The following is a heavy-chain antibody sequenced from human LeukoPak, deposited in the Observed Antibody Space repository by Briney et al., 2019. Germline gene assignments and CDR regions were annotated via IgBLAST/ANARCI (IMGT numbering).Heavy chain of an antibody. Sequence: SETLSLTCAVYGGSFSGYYWSWIRQPAGKGLEWIGRIYTSGSTNYNPSLKSRVTMSVDTSKNQFSLKLSSVTAADTAVYYCARVFVAAGTYYFDYWGQGTLVTVSS. CDR3: ARVFVAAGTYYFDY. D-gene: IGHD6-13*01. CDR1: GGSFSGYY. J-gene: IGHJ4*02. V-gene: IGHV4-59*10. CDR2: IYTSGST.